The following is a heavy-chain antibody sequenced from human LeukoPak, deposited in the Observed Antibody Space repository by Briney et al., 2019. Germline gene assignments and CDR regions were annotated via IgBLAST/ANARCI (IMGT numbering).Heavy chain of an antibody. CDR1: GFTFTSSA. CDR3: ACVQRAPKSGYSYGWAGYNWFDP. D-gene: IGHD5-18*01. V-gene: IGHV1-58*02. Sequence: ALVKVSCKASGFTFTSSAMQWVRQARGQRLEWIGWIVVGSGNTNYAQKFQGRVTITRNTSISTAYMELSSLRSEDTAVYYCACVQRAPKSGYSYGWAGYNWFDPWGQGTLVTVSS. J-gene: IGHJ5*02. CDR2: IVVGSGNT.